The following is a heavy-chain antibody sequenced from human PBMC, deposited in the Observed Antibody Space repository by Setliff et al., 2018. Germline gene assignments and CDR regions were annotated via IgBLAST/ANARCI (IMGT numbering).Heavy chain of an antibody. V-gene: IGHV5-51*01. CDR3: AGGLVGATYSVYFDY. CDR2: IYPGDSHT. CDR1: GYSFSNFW. J-gene: IGHJ4*02. Sequence: RGESLKISCKGSGYSFSNFWIGWVRQMPGKGLEWMGIIYPGDSHTGYSPSFQGQVTMSADKSINTAYLQWSNLKASDTAIYYCAGGLVGATYSVYFDYWGQGALVTVSS. D-gene: IGHD1-26*01.